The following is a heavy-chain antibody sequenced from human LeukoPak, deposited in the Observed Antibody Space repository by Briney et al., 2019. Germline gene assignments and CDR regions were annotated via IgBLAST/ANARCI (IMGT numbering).Heavy chain of an antibody. J-gene: IGHJ4*01. V-gene: IGHV1-24*01. CDR2: FDSEDGET. CDR3: AIELTVGRAEPTTSLDY. Sequence: GASVKVSCKVSGYTLSELSMQWVRQAPGKGLEWMGPFDSEDGETIYAQKFQGRVTVTEDTSTDTVYMELSDLRSEDTAVYYCAIELTVGRAEPTTSLDYWGHGTLVTVSS. CDR1: GYTLSELS. D-gene: IGHD1-14*01.